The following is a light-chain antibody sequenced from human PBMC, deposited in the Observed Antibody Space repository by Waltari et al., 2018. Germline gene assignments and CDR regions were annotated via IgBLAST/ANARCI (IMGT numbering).Light chain of an antibody. V-gene: IGLV1-44*01. J-gene: IGLJ6*01. CDR1: SSNIGSNT. CDR2: SNK. Sequence: QSVLTQPPSASGTPGQRVNISCTGSSSNIGSNTANWYQQLPGTAPKLLIYSNKPRPSGVPDRFSGSKSGTSASLAISGLQSEDEADYYCAAWDDTLNGNVFGSGTKVTVL. CDR3: AAWDDTLNGNV.